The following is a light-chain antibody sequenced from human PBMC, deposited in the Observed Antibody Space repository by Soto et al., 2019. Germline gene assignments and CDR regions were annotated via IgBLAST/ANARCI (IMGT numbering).Light chain of an antibody. CDR1: NIGSKS. Sequence: SSELTQPPSVSVAPGKTARITCGGNNIGSKSVHWYQQKPGQAPVLVIYYDSDRPSGIPERFSGSNSGNTATLTISRVEAVDEADYYCQVWDSSSDHDVFGTGTKVTVL. CDR3: QVWDSSSDHDV. V-gene: IGLV3-21*04. J-gene: IGLJ1*01. CDR2: YDS.